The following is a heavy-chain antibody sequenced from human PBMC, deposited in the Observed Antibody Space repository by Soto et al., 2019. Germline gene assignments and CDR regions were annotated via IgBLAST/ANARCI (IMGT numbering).Heavy chain of an antibody. CDR1: GFIVRSHY. J-gene: IGHJ6*02. CDR2: IYSGGNI. CDR3: ARDSGMIRGNYGMDV. V-gene: IGHV3-53*01. D-gene: IGHD3-10*01. Sequence: EVQLVESGGGLIQPGGSLRLSCAASGFIVRSHYMTWVRQAPGKGLEWVSVIYSGGNIYYADSVKGRFTTSRDNSQNTMFLQMNRLRAEDTAVYYCARDSGMIRGNYGMDVWGQGTTVTVSS.